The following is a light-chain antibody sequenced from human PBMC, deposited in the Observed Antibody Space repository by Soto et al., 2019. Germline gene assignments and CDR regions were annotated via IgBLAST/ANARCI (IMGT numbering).Light chain of an antibody. CDR2: GAS. V-gene: IGKV3-15*01. CDR1: ETVATN. J-gene: IGKJ1*01. CDR3: QQYFEWPPMT. Sequence: VMTQSPATLSVSPGERATLSCWASETVATNLAWYQQKPGQAPRLLISGASTRAAGISGRFRGSGSGTEFTPTISSLRSEDSAIYYCQQYFEWPPMTFGQGTKVEI.